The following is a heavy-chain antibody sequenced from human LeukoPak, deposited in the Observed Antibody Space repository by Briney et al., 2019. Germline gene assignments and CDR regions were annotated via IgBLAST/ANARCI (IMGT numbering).Heavy chain of an antibody. J-gene: IGHJ3*02. Sequence: GGSLRLSCAASGFTFSSYSMSWVRQAPGKGLEWVANIKQDGSEKYYVDSVKGRFTISRDNAKSSLYLQMNSLRAEDTAVYYCARDLSGQQLVLDAFDIWGQGTMVTVSS. CDR3: ARDLSGQQLVLDAFDI. CDR1: GFTFSSYS. V-gene: IGHV3-7*01. CDR2: IKQDGSEK. D-gene: IGHD6-13*01.